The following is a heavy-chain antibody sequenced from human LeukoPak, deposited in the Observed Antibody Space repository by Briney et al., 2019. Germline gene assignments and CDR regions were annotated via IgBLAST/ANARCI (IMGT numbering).Heavy chain of an antibody. CDR2: IWYDGSNK. CDR3: ARPDSSGYV. V-gene: IGHV3-33*08. J-gene: IGHJ4*02. CDR1: EFTFSTYG. D-gene: IGHD3-22*01. Sequence: GRSLRLSCAASEFTFSTYGMHWVRQAPGKGLEWVAVIWYDGSNKYYADSVKGRFTISRDNSKNTLYLQMNSLRAEDTAVYYCARPDSSGYVWGQGTLVTVSS.